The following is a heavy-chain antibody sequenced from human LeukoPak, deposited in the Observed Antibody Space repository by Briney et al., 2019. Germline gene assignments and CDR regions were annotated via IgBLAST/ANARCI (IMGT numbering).Heavy chain of an antibody. CDR3: ARFPGIANVFYYGMDV. J-gene: IGHJ6*02. V-gene: IGHV3-21*01. CDR1: GFTFSSYS. CDR2: ISSSSSYI. Sequence: GGSLRLSCAASGFTFSSYSMNWVRQAPGKGLEWVSSISSSSSYIYYADSVKGRFTISRDNAKNSLYLQMNSLRVEDTAVYYCARFPGIANVFYYGMDVWGQGTTVTVSS. D-gene: IGHD6-13*01.